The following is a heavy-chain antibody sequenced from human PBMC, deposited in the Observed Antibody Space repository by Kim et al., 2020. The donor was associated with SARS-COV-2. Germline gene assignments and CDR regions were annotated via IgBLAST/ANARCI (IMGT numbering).Heavy chain of an antibody. J-gene: IGHJ6*02. CDR2: INHSGST. CDR3: AGGGLRYFDWLLAMDV. Sequence: SETLSLTCAVYGGSFSGYYWSWIRQPPGKGLEWIGEINHSGSTNYNPSLKSRVTISVDTSKNQFSLKRSSVTAADTAVYYCAGGGLRYFDWLLAMDVWGQGTTVTVSS. CDR1: GGSFSGYY. D-gene: IGHD3-9*01. V-gene: IGHV4-34*01.